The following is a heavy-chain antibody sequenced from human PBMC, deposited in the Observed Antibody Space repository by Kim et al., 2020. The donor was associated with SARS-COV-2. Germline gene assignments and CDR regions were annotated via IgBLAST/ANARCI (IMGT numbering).Heavy chain of an antibody. Sequence: SETLSLTCIVSGGSISSGGYYWSWIRQHPGKGLEWIGYIYYSGSTYYNPSLKSRVTISLDTSKNQFSLKLSSVTAADTAVYYCARVPLYDSRVDYWGQGTLVTVSS. CDR1: GGSISSGGYY. J-gene: IGHJ4*02. D-gene: IGHD3-22*01. CDR3: ARVPLYDSRVDY. CDR2: IYYSGST. V-gene: IGHV4-31*03.